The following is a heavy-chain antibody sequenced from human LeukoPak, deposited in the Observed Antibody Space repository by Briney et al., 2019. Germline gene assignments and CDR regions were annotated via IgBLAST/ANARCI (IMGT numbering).Heavy chain of an antibody. J-gene: IGHJ4*02. V-gene: IGHV4-59*08. CDR3: ARQLWNYFDY. D-gene: IGHD5-18*01. Sequence: SETLSLTCTVSGGSISSYYWSWIRQPPGKGLEWIGYIYYSGSTNYNPSLKSRVTISVDTSKNQFSLKLSSVTAADTAVYYCARQLWNYFDYWGQGTLVTVSS. CDR1: GGSISSYY. CDR2: IYYSGST.